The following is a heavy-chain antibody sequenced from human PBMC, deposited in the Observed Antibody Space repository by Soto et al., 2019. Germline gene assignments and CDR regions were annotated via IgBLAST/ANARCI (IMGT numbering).Heavy chain of an antibody. CDR2: INHSGST. D-gene: IGHD3-3*01. CDR3: ARGLTIFGVVIIPPYYYSGMDV. CDR1: GGSFSGYY. Sequence: TSETLSLTCAVYGGSFSGYYWSWIRQPPGKGLEWIGEINHSGSTNYNPSLKSRVTISVDTSKNQFSLKLSSVTAADTAVYYCARGLTIFGVVIIPPYYYSGMDVWGQGTTVTVSS. J-gene: IGHJ6*02. V-gene: IGHV4-34*01.